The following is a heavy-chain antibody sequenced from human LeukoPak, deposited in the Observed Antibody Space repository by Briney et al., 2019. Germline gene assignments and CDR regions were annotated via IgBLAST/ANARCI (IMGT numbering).Heavy chain of an antibody. V-gene: IGHV4-4*07. Sequence: SETLSLTCTVSGGSISSYYWSWIRQPAGKGLEWIGRIYTSGSTTYNPSLKSRVTRSVNTSKNQFSLKLTSVTPADTAVYYCARMSRYYSSWFDPWGQGTLVTVPS. CDR3: ARMSRYYSSWFDP. CDR2: IYTSGST. CDR1: GGSISSYY. D-gene: IGHD3-10*01. J-gene: IGHJ5*02.